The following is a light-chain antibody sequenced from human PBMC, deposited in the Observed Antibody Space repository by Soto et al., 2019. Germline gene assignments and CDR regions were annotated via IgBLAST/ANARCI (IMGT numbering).Light chain of an antibody. V-gene: IGLV1-44*01. CDR3: AAWDDGLRAVV. CDR1: TSNVGSNT. CDR2: TDN. J-gene: IGLJ2*01. Sequence: QSVLTQPPSMSGTPGQRVTISCSGTTSNVGSNTVNWYQQLPGAAPKLLIYTDNQRPSRVPDRFSGSKSGISASLAISGLLSEDEADYYCAAWDDGLRAVVFGGGTKLTVL.